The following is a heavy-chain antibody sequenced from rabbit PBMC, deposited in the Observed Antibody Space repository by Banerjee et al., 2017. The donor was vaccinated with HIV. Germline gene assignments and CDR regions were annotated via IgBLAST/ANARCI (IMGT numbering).Heavy chain of an antibody. J-gene: IGHJ4*01. D-gene: IGHD2-1*01. Sequence: QEQLVESGGGLVQPGGSLKLSCKASGFDFSSYGVSLVRQAPGKGLEWIGYIDPIFDRTYYASWVNGRFTISSHNAQNTLFLELNSLTAADTATYFCVRDTSYDDCGDCSYFNLWGPGTLVTVS. V-gene: IGHV1S47*01. CDR3: VRDTSYDDCGDCSYFNL. CDR2: IDPIFDRT. CDR1: GFDFSSYG.